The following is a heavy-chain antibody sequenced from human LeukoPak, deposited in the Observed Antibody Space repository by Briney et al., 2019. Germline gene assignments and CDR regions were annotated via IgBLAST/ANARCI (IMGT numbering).Heavy chain of an antibody. V-gene: IGHV3-23*01. CDR3: AKAHIVATISYFDY. Sequence: GGSLRLSCAASGFTFSSYAVSWVRQAPGKGLEWVSAISGSGGSTYYADSVKGRFTISRDNSKNTLYLQMNSLRAEDTAVYYCAKAHIVATISYFDYWGQGTLVTVSS. J-gene: IGHJ4*02. D-gene: IGHD5-12*01. CDR1: GFTFSSYA. CDR2: ISGSGGST.